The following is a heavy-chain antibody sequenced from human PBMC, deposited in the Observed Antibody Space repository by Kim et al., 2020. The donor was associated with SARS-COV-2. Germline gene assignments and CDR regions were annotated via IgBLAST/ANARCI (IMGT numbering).Heavy chain of an antibody. CDR2: GRTYR. J-gene: IGHJ4*02. V-gene: IGHV3-11*06. Sequence: GRTYRDYAESMKGRFTNSRDDAQNSLYLQMNSLRADDTAVYYCARMGAPWGQGTLVTVSS. CDR3: ARMGAP.